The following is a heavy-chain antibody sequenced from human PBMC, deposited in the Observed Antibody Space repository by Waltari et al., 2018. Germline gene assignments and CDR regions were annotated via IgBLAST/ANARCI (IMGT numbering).Heavy chain of an antibody. J-gene: IGHJ6*02. Sequence: EVQLVQSGAEVKKPGESLKISCKGSGYSFTSYWIGWVRQMPGKGLEWRGIIYPGNSDTSYSPSFQGQVTISADKSISTAYLQWSSLKASDTAMYYWARGAPFTIQNYYYYGMDVWGQGTTVTVSS. D-gene: IGHD3-3*01. CDR2: IYPGNSDT. V-gene: IGHV5-51*03. CDR3: ARGAPFTIQNYYYYGMDV. CDR1: GYSFTSYW.